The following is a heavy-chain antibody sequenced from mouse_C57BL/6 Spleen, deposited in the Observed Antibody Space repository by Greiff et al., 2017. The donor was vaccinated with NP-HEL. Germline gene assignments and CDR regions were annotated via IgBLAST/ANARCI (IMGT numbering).Heavy chain of an antibody. Sequence: VQGVESGAELARPGASVKLSCKASGYTFTSYGISWVKQRTGQGLEWIGEIYPRSGNTYYNEKFKGKATLTADKSSSTAYMELRSLTSEVSAVYFCARIEQLRLQVDYWGQGTSVTVSS. CDR2: IYPRSGNT. CDR3: ARIEQLRLQVDY. D-gene: IGHD3-2*02. J-gene: IGHJ4*01. CDR1: GYTFTSYG. V-gene: IGHV1-81*01.